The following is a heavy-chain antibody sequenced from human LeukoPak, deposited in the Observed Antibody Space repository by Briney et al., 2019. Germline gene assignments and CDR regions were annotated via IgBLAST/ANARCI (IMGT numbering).Heavy chain of an antibody. CDR2: ISAYHGNT. V-gene: IGHV1-18*01. CDR3: ARMGRWRLHDYYYGMDV. D-gene: IGHD5-24*01. CDR1: GYTFTNYV. J-gene: IGHJ6*02. Sequence: ASVKVSCKASGYTFTNYVISWVRQAPGQGLEWMGWISAYHGNTNYTQNLQGRVTMTTDTSTSTAYMELRSLTSDDTAVYYCARMGRWRLHDYYYGMDVWGQGTTVTVSS.